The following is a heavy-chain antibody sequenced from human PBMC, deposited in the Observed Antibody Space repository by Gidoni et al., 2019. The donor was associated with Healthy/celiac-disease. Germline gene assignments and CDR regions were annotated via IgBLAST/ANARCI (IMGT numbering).Heavy chain of an antibody. CDR3: AEVLDNPAIFGVGAFDI. CDR1: GFTFSSYA. J-gene: IGHJ3*02. V-gene: IGHV3-23*01. D-gene: IGHD3-3*01. Sequence: EVQLLESGGGLVQPGGSLRLSCAASGFTFSSYAMSWVRQAPGKGLEWVSAISGSGGSTYYADSVKGRFTISRDNSKNTLYLQMNSLRAEDTAVYYCAEVLDNPAIFGVGAFDIWGQGTMVTVSS. CDR2: ISGSGGST.